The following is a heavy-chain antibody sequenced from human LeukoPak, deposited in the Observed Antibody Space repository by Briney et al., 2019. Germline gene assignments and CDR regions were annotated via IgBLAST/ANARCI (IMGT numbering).Heavy chain of an antibody. V-gene: IGHV3-66*01. CDR1: GFTVSSNY. Sequence: GGSLRLSCAASGFTVSSNYMSWVRQAPGKGLEWVSVIYSGGSTYYADSVKGRFTISRDNSKNTLYLQMNSLRAEDTAVYYCAREKTGYNSVLDGMDVWGQGTTVTVSS. CDR2: IYSGGST. D-gene: IGHD6-19*01. CDR3: AREKTGYNSVLDGMDV. J-gene: IGHJ6*02.